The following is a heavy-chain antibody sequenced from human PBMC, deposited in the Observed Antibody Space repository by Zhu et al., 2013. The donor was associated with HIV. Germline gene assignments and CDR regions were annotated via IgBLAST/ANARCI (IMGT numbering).Heavy chain of an antibody. CDR2: MNAGGDTT. J-gene: IGHJ6*02. Sequence: QVQLVQSGAEVKKPGSSVRVSCKASGYSFTRYYMHWVRQAPGQGLEWMGIMNAGGDTTSYAQQFQGRITMTSDTSTSTVHMDLSSLRSEDTAVYYCARASLPGIAAQLAPGVYYYYGMDVWGQGP. CDR3: ARASLPGIAAQLAPGVYYYYGMDV. CDR1: GYSFTRYY. V-gene: IGHV1-46*01. D-gene: IGHD6-13*01.